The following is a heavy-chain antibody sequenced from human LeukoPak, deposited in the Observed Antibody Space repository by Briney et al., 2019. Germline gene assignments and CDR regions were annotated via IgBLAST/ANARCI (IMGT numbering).Heavy chain of an antibody. CDR3: ARELRRRKVLFDI. CDR1: GGSISSSSYY. J-gene: IGHJ3*02. CDR2: IYYSGST. D-gene: IGHD4-17*01. V-gene: IGHV4-39*07. Sequence: SETLSLTCTVSGGSISSSSYYWGWIRQPPGKGLEWIGSIYYSGSTYYNPSLKSRVTISVDTSKNQFSLKLSSVTAADTAVYYCARELRRRKVLFDIWGQGTMVTVSS.